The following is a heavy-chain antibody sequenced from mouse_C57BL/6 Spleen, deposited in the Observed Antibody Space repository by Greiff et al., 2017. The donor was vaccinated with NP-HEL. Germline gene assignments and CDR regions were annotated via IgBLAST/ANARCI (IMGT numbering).Heavy chain of an antibody. CDR2: IYPGDGDT. J-gene: IGHJ4*01. V-gene: IGHV1-80*01. CDR3: ARGVPLYAMDY. CDR1: GYAFSSYW. Sequence: QVQLKQSGAELVKPGASVKISCKASGYAFSSYWMNWVKQRPGKGLEWIGQIYPGDGDTNYNGKFKGKATLTADKSSSTAYMQLSSLTSEDSAVYFCARGVPLYAMDYWGQGTSVTVSS. D-gene: IGHD5-1*01.